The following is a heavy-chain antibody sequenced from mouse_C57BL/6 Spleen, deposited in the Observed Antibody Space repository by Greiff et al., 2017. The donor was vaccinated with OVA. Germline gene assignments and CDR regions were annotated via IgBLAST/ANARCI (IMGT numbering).Heavy chain of an antibody. J-gene: IGHJ2*01. CDR1: GYTFTSYW. CDR3: AKSTD. CDR2: IDPSDSYT. Sequence: VQLQQPGAELVKPGASVKLSCKASGYTFTSYWMQWVKQRPGQGLEWIGEIDPSDSYTNYNQKFKGKATLTVDTSSSTAYMQLSSLTSEDSAVYYCAKSTDWGKGTTLTVSS. V-gene: IGHV1-50*01.